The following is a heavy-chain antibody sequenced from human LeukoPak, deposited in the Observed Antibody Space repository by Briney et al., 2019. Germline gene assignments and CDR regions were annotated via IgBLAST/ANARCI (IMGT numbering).Heavy chain of an antibody. Sequence: GGSLRLSCAASGFTFSTYSMNWVRQAPGKGLEWVSSITRSSYIYYADSVKGRFTISRDNAKNSLYLQVNSLRAEDTAVYYCARGSRFGVVERDAFDIWGLGTMVTVSS. V-gene: IGHV3-21*01. CDR2: ITRSSYI. CDR1: GFTFSTYS. D-gene: IGHD3-3*01. J-gene: IGHJ3*02. CDR3: ARGSRFGVVERDAFDI.